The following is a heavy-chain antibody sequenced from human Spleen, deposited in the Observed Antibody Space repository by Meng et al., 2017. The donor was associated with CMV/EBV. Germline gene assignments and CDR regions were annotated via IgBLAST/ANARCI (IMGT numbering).Heavy chain of an antibody. CDR1: GGSISSSTYY. D-gene: IGHD2-2*01. CDR3: ARVSYQLLGGGMDV. J-gene: IGHJ6*02. Sequence: SETLSLTCTVSGGSISSSTYYWGWIRQPPGKGLEWVGSIYYSGSTFYNPSLESRVTISVDTSKNQFSLKLSSVTAADTAVYYCARVSYQLLGGGMDVWGQGTTVTVSS. V-gene: IGHV4-39*07. CDR2: IYYSGST.